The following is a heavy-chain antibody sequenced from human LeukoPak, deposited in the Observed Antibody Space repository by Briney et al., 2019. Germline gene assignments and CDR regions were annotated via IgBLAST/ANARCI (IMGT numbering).Heavy chain of an antibody. CDR3: VRDFTNIGGGGYFDN. CDR1: GFPFSSYV. D-gene: IGHD2/OR15-2a*01. Sequence: PGRSLRLSCAASGFPFSSYVMHWLRQAPGKGLEWVAVIWFDGGKIYYADSVKGRFTISRDNSKNTLYLQMNSLRAEDTAVYHCVRDFTNIGGGGYFDNWGQGTLVTVSS. J-gene: IGHJ4*02. CDR2: IWFDGGKI. V-gene: IGHV3-33*01.